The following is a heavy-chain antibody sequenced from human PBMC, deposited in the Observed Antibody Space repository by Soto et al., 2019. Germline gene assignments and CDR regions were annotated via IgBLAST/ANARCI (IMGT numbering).Heavy chain of an antibody. V-gene: IGHV2-70*01. Sequence: VSGPTLVNPTQTLTLSCTFSGFSLSTSGMCVSWIRQPPGKALEWLALIDWDDDKYYSTSLKTRLAISKDTSKNQVVLTMTNMDPVDTATYFCARTLSLVGASSSSGYFDLWGRGPPVTVSS. D-gene: IGHD1-26*01. CDR1: GFSLSTSGMC. CDR3: ARTLSLVGASSSSGYFDL. CDR2: IDWDDDK. J-gene: IGHJ2*01.